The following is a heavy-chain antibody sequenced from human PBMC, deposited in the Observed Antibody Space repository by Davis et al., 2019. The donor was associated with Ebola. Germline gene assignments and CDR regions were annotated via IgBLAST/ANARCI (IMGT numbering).Heavy chain of an antibody. V-gene: IGHV4-39*01. CDR3: AGGTTRFDP. CDR1: GGSVSSGSYY. J-gene: IGHJ5*02. CDR2: IYYSGST. Sequence: SETLSLTCTVSGGSVSSGSYYWGWIRQPPGKGLEWIGSIYYSGSTYYNPSLKSRVTISVDTSKNQFSLKLSSVTAADTAVYYCAGGTTRFDPWGQGTLVTVSS. D-gene: IGHD4-17*01.